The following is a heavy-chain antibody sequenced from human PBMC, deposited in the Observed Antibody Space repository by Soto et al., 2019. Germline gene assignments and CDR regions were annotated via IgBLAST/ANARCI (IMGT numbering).Heavy chain of an antibody. V-gene: IGHV1-69*08. CDR3: ARGVRYYSSEKPANFDY. CDR1: GGTFSNDI. D-gene: IGHD2-21*01. Sequence: SVKVSCKTSGGTFSNDIITWVRQAPGQGLEWMGRIIPLLDTTNYAQKFQGRVTITAENSLFLQMNSLRADDTAVYYCARGVRYYSSEKPANFDYWGQGALVTVSS. CDR2: IIPLLDTT. J-gene: IGHJ4*02.